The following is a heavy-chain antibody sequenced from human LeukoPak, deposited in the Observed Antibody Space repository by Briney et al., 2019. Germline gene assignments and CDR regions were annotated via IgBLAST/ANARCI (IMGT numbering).Heavy chain of an antibody. Sequence: ASVKVSCKASGYTFTSYGISWVRQAPGQGLEWMGWISAYNGNTNYAQKLQGRVTMTTDTSTSTAYMELRSLRSDDTAVYYCARDSDIAAAGYYMDVWGKGTTVTVSS. CDR3: ARDSDIAAAGYYMDV. CDR1: GYTFTSYG. D-gene: IGHD6-13*01. J-gene: IGHJ6*03. CDR2: ISAYNGNT. V-gene: IGHV1-18*01.